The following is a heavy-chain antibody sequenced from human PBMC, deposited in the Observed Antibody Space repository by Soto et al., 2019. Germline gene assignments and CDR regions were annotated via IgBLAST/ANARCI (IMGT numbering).Heavy chain of an antibody. Sequence: QVQLVECGGGVVQPGRSLRLSCAASGFTFSSYGMHWVRQAPGKGLEWVAVISYDGSNKYYADSVKGRFTISRDNSKNTLYLQMNSLRAEDTAVYYCAKSKVLLWFGEFDYWGQGTLVTVSS. CDR2: ISYDGSNK. CDR3: AKSKVLLWFGEFDY. V-gene: IGHV3-30*18. J-gene: IGHJ4*02. D-gene: IGHD3-10*01. CDR1: GFTFSSYG.